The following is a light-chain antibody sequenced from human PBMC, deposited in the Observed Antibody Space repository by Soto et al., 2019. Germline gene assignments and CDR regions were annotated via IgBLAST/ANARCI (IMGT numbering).Light chain of an antibody. CDR1: QSVSSNY. V-gene: IGKV3-20*01. J-gene: IGKJ1*01. CDR3: QQYGRSPRT. CDR2: GAS. Sequence: EIVLTQSPDTLSLSAGERATLSCRASQSVSSNYLAWFQQKPGQAPRLLIYGASSRASGIPDRFSGSGSGTDYTLTISRLEPEDFAVYYCQQYGRSPRTFGQGTKVEIK.